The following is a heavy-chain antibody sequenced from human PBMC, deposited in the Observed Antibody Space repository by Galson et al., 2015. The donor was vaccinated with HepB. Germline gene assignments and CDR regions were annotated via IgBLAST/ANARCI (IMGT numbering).Heavy chain of an antibody. D-gene: IGHD4-17*01. CDR3: ARTDDGDYPYYFDY. CDR2: IKQDGSEK. CDR1: GFTFSRHW. V-gene: IGHV3-7*03. Sequence: SLRLSCAASGFTFSRHWMSWVRQAPGKGLEWVANIKQDGSEKYYVDSVKGRFTIARDNARDSLYLQMNSLRAEDTAVYYCARTDDGDYPYYFDYWGQGSLVTVSS. J-gene: IGHJ4*02.